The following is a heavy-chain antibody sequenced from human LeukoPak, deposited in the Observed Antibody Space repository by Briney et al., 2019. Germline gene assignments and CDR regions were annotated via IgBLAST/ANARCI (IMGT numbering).Heavy chain of an antibody. CDR1: GFTFSSYW. J-gene: IGHJ4*02. Sequence: GGSLRLSCAASGFTFSSYWMHWARQAPGKGLVWVSRINSDGSSTSYADSVKGRFTISRDNAKNTLYLQMNSLRAEGTASYYCVKEGLTTARYYFDYWGQGIQVTVSS. V-gene: IGHV3-74*01. CDR3: VKEGLTTARYYFDY. CDR2: INSDGSST. D-gene: IGHD4-17*01.